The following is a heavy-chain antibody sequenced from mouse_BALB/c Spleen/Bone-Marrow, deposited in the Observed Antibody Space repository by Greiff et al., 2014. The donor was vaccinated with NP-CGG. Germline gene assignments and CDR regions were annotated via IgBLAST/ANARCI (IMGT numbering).Heavy chain of an antibody. Sequence: DVHLVESGGGLVKPGGSLKLSCAASGFTFSSYAMSWVRQTPEKRLEWVATISSGGSYTYYPDSVKGRSTISRDNAKNILYLQMSSLRSEDTAMYYCARHGITRLLDYWGQGTTLTVSS. J-gene: IGHJ2*01. CDR1: GFTFSSYA. D-gene: IGHD2-4*01. V-gene: IGHV5-9-3*01. CDR3: ARHGITRLLDY. CDR2: ISSGGSYT.